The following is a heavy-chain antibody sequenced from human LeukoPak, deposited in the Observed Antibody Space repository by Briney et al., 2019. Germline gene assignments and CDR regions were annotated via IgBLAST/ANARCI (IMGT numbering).Heavy chain of an antibody. Sequence: GGSLRLSCAASGFTFSSYAMDWVRQAPGNGLEWVAVISSEGSNKYYADSVKGRFTIARDNSKNTLYLPMNSLRAEDTAVYSCARLYPAPTGTPTGYFDYWGQGTLVTVSS. V-gene: IGHV3-30-3*01. D-gene: IGHD6-13*01. CDR1: GFTFSSYA. J-gene: IGHJ4*02. CDR3: ARLYPAPTGTPTGYFDY. CDR2: ISSEGSNK.